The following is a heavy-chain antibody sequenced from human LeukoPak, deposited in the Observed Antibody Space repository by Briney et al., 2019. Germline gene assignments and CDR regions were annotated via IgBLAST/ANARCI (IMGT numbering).Heavy chain of an antibody. CDR2: IVVGSGNT. CDR3: AADLGPHGGHDI. V-gene: IGHV1-58*02. J-gene: IGHJ3*02. CDR1: GFTFPRSV. D-gene: IGHD3-16*01. Sequence: SVKVSCKASGFTFPRSVMQWVRQARGQRLEWIGWIVVGSGNTNYAQKFQERVTITRDMSTSTAYMELSSLRSEDTAVYYCAADLGPHGGHDIWGQGTMVTVSS.